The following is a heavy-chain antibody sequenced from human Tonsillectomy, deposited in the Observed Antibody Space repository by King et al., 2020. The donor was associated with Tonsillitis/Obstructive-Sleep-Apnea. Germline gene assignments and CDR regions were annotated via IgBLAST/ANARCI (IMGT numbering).Heavy chain of an antibody. CDR2: ISGSGGST. D-gene: IGHD3-3*01. CDR3: AKVSYYDFWSGYYGVGSFDY. CDR1: GFTFSSYA. Sequence: VQLVESGGGLVQPGGYLRLSCAASGFTFSSYAMSWVRQAPGKGLEWVSAISGSGGSTYYADSVKGRFTISRDNSKNTLYLQMNSLRAEDTAVYYCAKVSYYDFWSGYYGVGSFDYWGQGTLVTVSS. J-gene: IGHJ4*02. V-gene: IGHV3-23*04.